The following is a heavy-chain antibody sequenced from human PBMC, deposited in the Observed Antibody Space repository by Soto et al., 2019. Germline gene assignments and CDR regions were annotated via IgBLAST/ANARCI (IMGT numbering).Heavy chain of an antibody. CDR1: GFTFSSYS. CDR2: ISSSSSYI. Sequence: PGGSLRLSCAASGFTFSSYSMNWVRQAPGKGLEWVSSISSSSSYIYYADSVKGRFTISRDNAKNSLYLQMNSLRAEDTAVYYCARDLELEPTGPGAFGMDVWGQGTTVTVSS. J-gene: IGHJ6*02. V-gene: IGHV3-21*01. CDR3: ARDLELEPTGPGAFGMDV. D-gene: IGHD1-1*01.